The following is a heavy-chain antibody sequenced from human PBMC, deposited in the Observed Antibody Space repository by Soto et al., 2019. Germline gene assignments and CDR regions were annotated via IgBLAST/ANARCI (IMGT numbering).Heavy chain of an antibody. V-gene: IGHV3-7*01. CDR3: ASARWLQLAFDY. CDR2: IKQDGSEK. J-gene: IGHJ4*02. D-gene: IGHD5-12*01. CDR1: GFIFSTYW. Sequence: GGSLRLSCAASGFIFSTYWMSWVRQAPGKGLERVANIKQDGSEKHYVDTVKGRFTISRDNAKNSLYLQMNSLRAEDTAVYYCASARWLQLAFDYWGQGTLVTVSS.